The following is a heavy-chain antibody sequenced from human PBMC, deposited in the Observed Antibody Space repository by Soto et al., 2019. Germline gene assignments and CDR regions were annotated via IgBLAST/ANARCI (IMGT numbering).Heavy chain of an antibody. D-gene: IGHD2-2*01. V-gene: IGHV3-33*08. J-gene: IGHJ6*02. CDR3: ARGSLYCSSTSCYSPTLDGMDV. CDR2: IWYDGSNK. Sequence: PGGSLXLSCAASGFXFSSYAMHWVRQAPGKGLEWVAVIWYDGSNKYYADSVKGRFTISRDNSKNTLYLQMNSLRAEDTAVYYCARGSLYCSSTSCYSPTLDGMDVWGQGTTVTVSS. CDR1: GFXFSSYA.